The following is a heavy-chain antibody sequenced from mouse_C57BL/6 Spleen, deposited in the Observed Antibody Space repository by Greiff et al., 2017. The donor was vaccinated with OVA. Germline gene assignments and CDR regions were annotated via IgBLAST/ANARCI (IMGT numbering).Heavy chain of an antibody. D-gene: IGHD2-4*01. CDR3: AREDYDAWYFDV. V-gene: IGHV3-1*01. J-gene: IGHJ1*03. Sequence: VQLQQSGPGMVKPSQSLSLTCTVTGYSITSGYDWHWIRHFPGNKLEWMGYISYSGSTNYNPSLKSRISITHDTSKNHFFLKLNSVTTEDTATYYCAREDYDAWYFDVWGTGTTVTVSS. CDR1: GYSITSGYD. CDR2: ISYSGST.